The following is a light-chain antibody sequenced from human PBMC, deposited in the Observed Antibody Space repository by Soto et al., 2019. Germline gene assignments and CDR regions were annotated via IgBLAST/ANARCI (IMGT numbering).Light chain of an antibody. V-gene: IGLV2-8*01. CDR1: SSDVGGYNY. CDR2: EVS. J-gene: IGLJ2*01. Sequence: QSVLTQPPSASGSPGQSVTISCTGTSSDVGGYNYVSWYQQHPGKAPKLMIYEVSKRPSGVPDRFSGSKSGNTASLTVSGLQAEDKADYYCSSYAGSNVVFGGGTKLTVL. CDR3: SSYAGSNVV.